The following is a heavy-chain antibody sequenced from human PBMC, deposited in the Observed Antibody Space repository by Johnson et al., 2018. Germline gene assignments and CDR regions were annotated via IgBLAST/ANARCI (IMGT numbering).Heavy chain of an antibody. CDR2: INPSGGST. CDR3: ARDRTYYYDSSGGAFDI. V-gene: IGHV1-46*01. J-gene: IGHJ3*02. Sequence: QVQLVESGAEVKKXGASVKVSCKASGYTFTSYYMHWVRQAPGQGLEWMGIINPSGGSTSYAQKFQGRVTMTRDTSTSTVYMALSSLRSEDTAVYYCARDRTYYYDSSGGAFDIWGQGTMVTVSS. D-gene: IGHD3-22*01. CDR1: GYTFTSYY.